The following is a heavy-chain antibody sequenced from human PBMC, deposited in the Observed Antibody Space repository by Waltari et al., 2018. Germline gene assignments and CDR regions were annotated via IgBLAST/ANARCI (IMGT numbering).Heavy chain of an antibody. CDR2: IKSQNDGATT. J-gene: IGHJ4*01. CDR1: GFGFTAAW. CDR3: TTLDAPWGG. V-gene: IGHV3-15*01. Sequence: EVQMVESGGGSVKPGDSLRLSCVASGFGFTAAWPTWVRQAPGKGLEWVCRIKSQNDGATTDFAASVRGRFSISRDDSQNMVFLQMNSLRVEDTALYYCTTLDAPWGGWGHGTLVTVSS. D-gene: IGHD7-27*01.